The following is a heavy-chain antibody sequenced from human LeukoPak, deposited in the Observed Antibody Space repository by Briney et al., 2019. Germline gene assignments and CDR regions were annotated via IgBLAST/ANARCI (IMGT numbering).Heavy chain of an antibody. CDR3: ARDDYVWGTRYFDY. J-gene: IGHJ4*02. CDR1: RFTFSSYG. V-gene: IGHV3-30*02. Sequence: PGGSLRLSCAASRFTFSSYGMHWVRQAPGKGLEWVAYIQYDGSNEQYADSVKGRFSISRDSSKNILYLQMNSLRAEDTAVYYCARDDYVWGTRYFDYWGQGTPVTVSS. D-gene: IGHD3-16*01. CDR2: IQYDGSNE.